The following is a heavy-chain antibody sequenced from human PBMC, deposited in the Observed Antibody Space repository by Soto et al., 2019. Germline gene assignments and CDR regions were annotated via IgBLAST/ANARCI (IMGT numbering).Heavy chain of an antibody. CDR1: GESVTLYQ. Sequence: QVQLQASGPGLLKPSETLSLTCTVSGESVTLYQWSWIRQPAGKGLEWIGRISASGSADYSPSLKSRVTMSMDTSNNQFSLRLTSVTAADTAVYYCARSLYSTTFKVWFDPWGQGTLVTVSP. CDR2: ISASGSA. CDR3: ARSLYSTTFKVWFDP. J-gene: IGHJ5*02. D-gene: IGHD6-13*01. V-gene: IGHV4-4*07.